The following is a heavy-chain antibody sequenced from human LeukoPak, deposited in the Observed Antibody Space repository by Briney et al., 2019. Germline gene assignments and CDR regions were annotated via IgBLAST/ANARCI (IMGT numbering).Heavy chain of an antibody. D-gene: IGHD2-2*02. V-gene: IGHV3-30*02. J-gene: IGHJ4*02. CDR1: GFTFSSYG. Sequence: GGSLRLSCAASGFTFSSYGMHWVRQAPGKGLEWVAFIRYDGSNKYYADSVKGRFTISRDNSKNTLYLQMNSLRAEDTAVYYCAKAPTFCSSTSCYNFDYWGQGTLVTVPS. CDR3: AKAPTFCSSTSCYNFDY. CDR2: IRYDGSNK.